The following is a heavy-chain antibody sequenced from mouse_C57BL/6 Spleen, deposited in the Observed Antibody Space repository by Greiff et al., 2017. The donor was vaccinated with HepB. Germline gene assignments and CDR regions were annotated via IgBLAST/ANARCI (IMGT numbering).Heavy chain of an antibody. J-gene: IGHJ2*01. CDR3: AREYYGSSLDY. CDR1: GYAFSSSW. D-gene: IGHD1-1*01. Sequence: VHLVESGPELVKPGASVKISCKASGYAFSSSWMNWVKQRPGKGLEWIGRIYPGDGDTNYNGKFKGKATLTADKSSSTAYMQLSSLTSEDSAVYFCAREYYGSSLDYWGQGTTLTVSS. CDR2: IYPGDGDT. V-gene: IGHV1-82*01.